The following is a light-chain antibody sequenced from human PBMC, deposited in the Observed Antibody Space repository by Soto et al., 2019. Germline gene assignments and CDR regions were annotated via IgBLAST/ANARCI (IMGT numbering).Light chain of an antibody. CDR2: KAS. CDR3: QQYNHYSTWT. V-gene: IGKV1-5*03. CDR1: QSIGSW. J-gene: IGKJ1*01. Sequence: DIQMTQSPSNLSASVGDRVTITCRASQSIGSWLAWHQQKPGKAPKLLIYKASTLESGVPSRFSGSGSGTEFTLTISSLQPDDFATYYCQQYNHYSTWTFGQGTKVDIK.